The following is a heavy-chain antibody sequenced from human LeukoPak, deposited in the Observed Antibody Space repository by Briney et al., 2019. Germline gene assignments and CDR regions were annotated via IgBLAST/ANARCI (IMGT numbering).Heavy chain of an antibody. CDR2: ISGSGGST. J-gene: IGHJ4*02. V-gene: IGHV3-23*01. Sequence: GGSLRLSCAASGFTFSSYAMSWVRQAPGKGLEWVSAISGSGGSTYYADSVKGRFTISRDNSKNTLYLQVNSLRAEDTAVYYCAKGNYYDSSGYYYGIDYWGQGTLVTVSS. D-gene: IGHD3-22*01. CDR3: AKGNYYDSSGYYYGIDY. CDR1: GFTFSSYA.